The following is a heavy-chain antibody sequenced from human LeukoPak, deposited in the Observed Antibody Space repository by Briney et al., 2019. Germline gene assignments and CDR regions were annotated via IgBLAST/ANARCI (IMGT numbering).Heavy chain of an antibody. V-gene: IGHV4-31*11. CDR3: AREASAIPWFDP. CDR2: IYYSGST. Sequence: PSETLSLTCAVYGGSFSGYYWSWIRQHPGKGLEWIGYIYYSGSTYYNPSLKSRVTISVDTSKNQFSLKLSSVTAADTAVYYCAREASAIPWFDPWGQGTLVTVSS. J-gene: IGHJ5*02. CDR1: GGSFSGYY.